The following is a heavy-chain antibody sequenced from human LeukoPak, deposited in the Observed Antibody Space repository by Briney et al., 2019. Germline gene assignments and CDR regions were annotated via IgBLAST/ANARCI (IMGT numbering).Heavy chain of an antibody. CDR1: GFTFSNYV. CDR3: AKIRAPSGWFNSDY. D-gene: IGHD6-19*01. CDR2: ISGSGDST. J-gene: IGHJ4*02. V-gene: IGHV3-23*01. Sequence: GGSLRLSCAASGFTFSNYVMSWVRQAPGKGLEWVSGISGSGDSTYYADSVKGRFTISRDNSKNTLYLQMNSLRVEDTAAYYCAKIRAPSGWFNSDYWGQGALVTVSS.